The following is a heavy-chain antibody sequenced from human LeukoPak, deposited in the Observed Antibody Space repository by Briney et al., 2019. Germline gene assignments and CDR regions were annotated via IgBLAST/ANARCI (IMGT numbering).Heavy chain of an antibody. CDR2: ISYDGSNK. CDR1: GFTFSNYA. J-gene: IGHJ6*03. Sequence: GGFLRLSCAASGFTFSNYAMHWVRQSPGKGLEWVAVISYDGSNKYYADSVKGRFTISRDNSKNTLYLQMNSLRAEDTAVYYCARSLATSYYYMDVWGKGTTVTVSS. D-gene: IGHD5-12*01. CDR3: ARSLATSYYYMDV. V-gene: IGHV3-30*04.